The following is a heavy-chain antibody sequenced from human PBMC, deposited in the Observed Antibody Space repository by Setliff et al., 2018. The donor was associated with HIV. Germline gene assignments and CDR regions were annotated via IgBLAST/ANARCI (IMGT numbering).Heavy chain of an antibody. CDR1: GGSFTSFA. V-gene: IGHV1-69*10. Sequence: SVKVSCKASGGSFTSFAISWVRQAPGQGLEWMGGIMSILRIANYAQRLQGRVTMTTDTSTSTAYMELRSLRSDDTAVYYCARGYDGSGFYYVYWGQGTLVTVSS. CDR2: IMSILRIA. D-gene: IGHD3-22*01. J-gene: IGHJ4*02. CDR3: ARGYDGSGFYYVY.